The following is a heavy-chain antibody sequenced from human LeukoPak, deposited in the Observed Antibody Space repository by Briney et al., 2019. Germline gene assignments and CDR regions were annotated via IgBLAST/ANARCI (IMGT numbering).Heavy chain of an antibody. D-gene: IGHD6-19*01. V-gene: IGHV3-30*02. CDR1: GFTFSSYV. J-gene: IGHJ4*02. Sequence: GGSLRLSCAASGFTFSSYVMHWVRQAPGKGLEWVAFIRYDGSNKYYADSVKGRFTISRDNSKNTLYLQMNSLRAEDTAVYYCAKDPRNSSGWYGTYYFDYWGQGTLVTVSS. CDR3: AKDPRNSSGWYGTYYFDY. CDR2: IRYDGSNK.